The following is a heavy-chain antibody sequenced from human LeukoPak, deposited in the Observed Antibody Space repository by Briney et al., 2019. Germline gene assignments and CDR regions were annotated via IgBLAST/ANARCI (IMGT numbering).Heavy chain of an antibody. CDR3: AGPDYSLVY. D-gene: IGHD4-11*01. CDR2: IGGTNGRT. Sequence: GGSLRLSCAASGSTFSSYAMSWVRQAPGKGLEWVSAIGGTNGRTYYADSVKGRFTISRDNAQNSLYLQMNSLRAEDTALYYCAGPDYSLVYWGQGTLVTVSS. V-gene: IGHV3-23*01. J-gene: IGHJ4*02. CDR1: GSTFSSYA.